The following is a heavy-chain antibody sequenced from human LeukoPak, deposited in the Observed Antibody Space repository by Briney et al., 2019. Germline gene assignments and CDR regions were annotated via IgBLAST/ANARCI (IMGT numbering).Heavy chain of an antibody. CDR3: AKDLYSSSWYLYFQH. CDR1: GFTFSSYA. Sequence: GGSLRLSCAASGFTFSSYAMSWVRQAPGKGLEWVSAISGSGGSTYYADSVKGRFTISRDNSKNTLYLQMNSLGAEDTAVYYCAKDLYSSSWYLYFQHWGQGTLVTVSS. D-gene: IGHD6-13*01. V-gene: IGHV3-23*01. J-gene: IGHJ1*01. CDR2: ISGSGGST.